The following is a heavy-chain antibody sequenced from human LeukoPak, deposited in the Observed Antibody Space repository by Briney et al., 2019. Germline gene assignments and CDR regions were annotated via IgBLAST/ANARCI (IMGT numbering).Heavy chain of an antibody. CDR2: IDWDDDK. V-gene: IGHV2-70*11. J-gene: IGHJ4*02. CDR1: GFSLSTSGMC. CDR3: ARITTVGYCTNGVCVDY. Sequence: SGPALVKPTQTLTLTCTFSGFSLSTSGMCVSWIRQPPGKALEWLARIDWDDDKYYSTSLKTRLTISKDTSKNQVVLTMTYMDPVDTATYYCARITTVGYCTNGVCVDYWGQGTLVTVSS. D-gene: IGHD2-8*01.